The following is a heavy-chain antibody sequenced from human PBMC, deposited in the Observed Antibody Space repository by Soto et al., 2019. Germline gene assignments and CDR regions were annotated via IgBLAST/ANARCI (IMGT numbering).Heavy chain of an antibody. CDR2: ISYDGSNK. Sequence: QVQLVESGGGVVQPGRSLRLSCAASGFTFSSYAMHWVRQAPGKGLEWVAVISYDGSNKYYADSVKGRFTISRDNSKNTLYLQMNSRRAEDTAVYYCAPYDSSGYYPIFPLDYWGQGTLVTVSS. CDR1: GFTFSSYA. V-gene: IGHV3-30-3*01. CDR3: APYDSSGYYPIFPLDY. J-gene: IGHJ4*02. D-gene: IGHD3-22*01.